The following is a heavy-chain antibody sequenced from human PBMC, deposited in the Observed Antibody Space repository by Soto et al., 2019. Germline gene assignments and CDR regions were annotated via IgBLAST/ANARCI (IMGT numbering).Heavy chain of an antibody. CDR1: GYTFTGYY. J-gene: IGHJ6*02. CDR2: INPNSGGT. D-gene: IGHD3-10*01. V-gene: IGHV1-2*04. Sequence: AASVKVSCKASGYTFTGYYMHWVRQALGQGLEWMGWINPNSGGTNYAQKFQGWVTMTRDTSISTAYMELSRLRSDDTAVYYCAREVGGVRVGGMDVWGQGTTVTVSS. CDR3: AREVGGVRVGGMDV.